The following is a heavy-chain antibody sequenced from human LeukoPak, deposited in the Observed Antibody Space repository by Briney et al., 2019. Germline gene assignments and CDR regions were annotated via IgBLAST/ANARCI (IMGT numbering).Heavy chain of an antibody. CDR3: ARSIAAAGTDGY. D-gene: IGHD6-13*01. Sequence: GASVKVSCKASGYTFTSYDISWVRQAPGQGLEWMGGIIPIFGTANYAQKFQGRVTITTDESTSTAYMELSSLRSEDTAVYYCARSIAAAGTDGYWGQGTLVTVSS. CDR1: GYTFTSYD. V-gene: IGHV1-69*05. CDR2: IIPIFGTA. J-gene: IGHJ4*02.